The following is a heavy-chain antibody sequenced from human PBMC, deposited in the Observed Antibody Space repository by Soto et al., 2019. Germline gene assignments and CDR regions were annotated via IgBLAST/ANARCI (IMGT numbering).Heavy chain of an antibody. V-gene: IGHV4-59*02. CDR3: ARGVGSHLSELDS. CDR1: KGFVRSSY. Sequence: LSCALCKGFVRSSYWIFKQKTPGKGLEWIAYIYNSGNTNYNPSLRGRVTVSVDTSKNQFSLKLTSVTPADTAVYYCARGVGSHLSELDSWGQGTRVTVPS. CDR2: IYNSGNT. J-gene: IGHJ4*02. D-gene: IGHD2-15*01.